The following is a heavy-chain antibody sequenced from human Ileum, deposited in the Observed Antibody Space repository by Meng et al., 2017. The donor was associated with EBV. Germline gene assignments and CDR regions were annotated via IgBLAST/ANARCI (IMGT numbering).Heavy chain of an antibody. V-gene: IGHV4-4*02. CDR1: GDSISSNNW. Sequence: GHLQEAGPGLVKPSGTRSLTCAVSGDSISSNNWWSWVRQPPGKGLEWIGEIYHSGSTNYNPSFKSRVTMSVDKSKDQISLNLSSVTAADTAVYYCASGRDYAWHSWGRGTLVTVFS. D-gene: IGHD4-17*01. CDR2: IYHSGST. CDR3: ASGRDYAWHS. J-gene: IGHJ4*02.